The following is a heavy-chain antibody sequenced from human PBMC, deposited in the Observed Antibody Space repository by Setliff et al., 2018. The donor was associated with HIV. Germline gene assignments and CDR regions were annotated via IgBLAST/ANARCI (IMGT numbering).Heavy chain of an antibody. D-gene: IGHD3-3*01. J-gene: IGHJ6*03. CDR3: ARGLSIFGVATPGFYSFMDV. CDR1: GGSIGSGNYY. CDR2: IYTSGST. V-gene: IGHV4-61*09. Sequence: TLSLTCNVSGGSIGSGNYYWSWIRLPAGKGLEWVGHIYTSGSTNYNPSLKSRVSISVDTSKKQVSLRLNSVTAADTAVYYCARGLSIFGVATPGFYSFMDVWGKGTTVTVSS.